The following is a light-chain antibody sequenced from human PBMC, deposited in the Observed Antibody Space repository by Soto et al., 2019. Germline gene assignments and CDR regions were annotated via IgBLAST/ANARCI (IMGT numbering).Light chain of an antibody. Sequence: EIVLTQSPGTLSLSPRDRATLSCRASQSVSIYLAWYQQKPGQAPRLLIYDASNRVTGIPARFSGSGSGTDFTLTISSVAPDAFAVYYCQQRVDWLTFGGGTKLEIK. CDR1: QSVSIY. CDR3: QQRVDWLT. CDR2: DAS. J-gene: IGKJ4*01. V-gene: IGKV3-11*01.